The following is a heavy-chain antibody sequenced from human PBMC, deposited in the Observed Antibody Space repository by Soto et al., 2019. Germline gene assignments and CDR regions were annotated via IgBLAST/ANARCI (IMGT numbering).Heavy chain of an antibody. CDR3: APSYSGYYYSF. J-gene: IGHJ4*02. CDR2: ISRSGSHT. D-gene: IGHD3-22*01. V-gene: IGHV3-48*03. CDR1: GFTFTTYD. Sequence: EVQLVESGGGLVQPGGSLRLSCAASGFTFTTYDMMWVRQAPGKGLEWVSYISRSGSHTFYADSVRGRFTISRDNAKNALELQMNSRSGGDMAIYDCAPSYSGYYYSFWCQGTLVTVSS.